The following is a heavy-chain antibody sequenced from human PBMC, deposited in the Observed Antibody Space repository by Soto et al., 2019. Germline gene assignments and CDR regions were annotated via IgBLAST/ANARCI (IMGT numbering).Heavy chain of an antibody. Sequence: SETLSLTCTVSGCSISTYYWSWIRRPPGKGLEWIGYIYYSGSTNYNPPLKSRVTISVDTSKNQFSLKLSSVTAADTAVYYCARDHPHSYGVYYFDYWGQGTPVT. CDR2: IYYSGST. J-gene: IGHJ4*02. CDR1: GCSISTYY. CDR3: ARDHPHSYGVYYFDY. D-gene: IGHD5-18*01. V-gene: IGHV4-59*12.